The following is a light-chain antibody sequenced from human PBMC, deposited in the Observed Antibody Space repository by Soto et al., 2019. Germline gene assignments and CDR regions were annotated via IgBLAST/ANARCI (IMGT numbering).Light chain of an antibody. CDR2: VGS. Sequence: DIVMTQSPLSLPVTPGEAASISCMSSAKLLHKNGYNYVDWYMQKPGQSPQLLIYVGSNRASVVPDRFSGSGSDTYFTLEISRVEADDVGVYCCMQPLENFRTFGQGTKVDIK. CDR3: MQPLENFRT. V-gene: IGKV2-28*01. CDR1: AKLLHKNGYNY. J-gene: IGKJ1*01.